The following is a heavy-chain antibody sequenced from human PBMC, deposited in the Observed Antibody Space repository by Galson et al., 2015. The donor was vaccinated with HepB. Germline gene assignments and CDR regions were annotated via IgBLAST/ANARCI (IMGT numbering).Heavy chain of an antibody. J-gene: IGHJ2*01. D-gene: IGHD5-12*01. CDR1: GYSFTNYW. CDR2: IYPGDSDT. Sequence: QSGAEVKKPGESLKISYKGSGYSFTNYWIGWVRQMPGKGLEWMGIIYPGDSDTKYSPSFQGQVTISADKSISTVYLQWSSLKASDSAVYYCARRPPTSGFLYWYFDLWGRGTLVTVSS. V-gene: IGHV5-51*03. CDR3: ARRPPTSGFLYWYFDL.